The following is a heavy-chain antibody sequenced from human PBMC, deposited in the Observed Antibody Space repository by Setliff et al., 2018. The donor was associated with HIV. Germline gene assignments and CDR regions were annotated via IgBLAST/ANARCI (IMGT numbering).Heavy chain of an antibody. J-gene: IGHJ5*02. CDR3: AGPGGALGT. Sequence: SETLSLTCTVSGGSISFYHWSWIRQSPGKGLEWIGYIYYSGSTTYNPSLKSRLTMSVDTSKNQFSLKLSSVTAADTAVYYCAGPGGALGTWGQGILVTVSS. CDR1: GGSISFYH. V-gene: IGHV4-59*08. D-gene: IGHD1-26*01. CDR2: IYYSGST.